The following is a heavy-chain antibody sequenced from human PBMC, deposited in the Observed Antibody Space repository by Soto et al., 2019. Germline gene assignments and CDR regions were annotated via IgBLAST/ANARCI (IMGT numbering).Heavy chain of an antibody. V-gene: IGHV4-4*07. CDR1: GGSISSYH. CDR3: AREFGDNWNYEAY. D-gene: IGHD1-7*01. Sequence: SETRSLTCSVSGGSISSYHWSWIRQPAGKGLEWIGRRYSTGNTNYNPSLKSRVTVSIDTAKNQFFLRLNSGTAADSAVYYWAREFGDNWNYEAYWGQGT. CDR2: RYSTGNT. J-gene: IGHJ4*02.